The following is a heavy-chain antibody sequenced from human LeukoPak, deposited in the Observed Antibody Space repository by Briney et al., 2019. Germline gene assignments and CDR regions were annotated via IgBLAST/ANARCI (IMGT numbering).Heavy chain of an antibody. Sequence: ASVKVSCKASGYTFTCYYMHWVRQAPGQGLEWMGWINPNSGGTNYAQKFQGRVTMTRDTSISTAYMELSRLRSDDTAVYYCAREDGYSGYQLDYWGQGTLVTVSS. D-gene: IGHD5-12*01. J-gene: IGHJ4*02. CDR2: INPNSGGT. V-gene: IGHV1-2*02. CDR1: GYTFTCYY. CDR3: AREDGYSGYQLDY.